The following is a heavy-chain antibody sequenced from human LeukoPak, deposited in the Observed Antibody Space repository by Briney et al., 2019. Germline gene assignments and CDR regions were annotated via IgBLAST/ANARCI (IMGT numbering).Heavy chain of an antibody. D-gene: IGHD2-2*01. CDR3: ARSDVVTRNYYYYMDV. CDR2: ISSSGGST. CDR1: GFTFSSYA. Sequence: GGSLRLSCAASGFTFSSYAMSWVRQAPGKGLEWVSTISSSGGSTYYPDSVKGRFTISKYTSKNTLFLQMNSPRAEDTAVYYCARSDVVTRNYYYYMDVWGKGTTVTVSS. J-gene: IGHJ6*03. V-gene: IGHV3-23*01.